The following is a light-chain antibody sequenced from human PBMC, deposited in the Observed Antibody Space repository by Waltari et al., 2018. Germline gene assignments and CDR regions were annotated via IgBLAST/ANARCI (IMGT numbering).Light chain of an antibody. V-gene: IGLV2-23*02. Sequence: QSALTQPASVSGSPGQSITISCTGTSSDVGSYKFVSWYQQYPGKAPKLMIYEVSQRPSVVSIRFSGSKSGNTASLTISGRQAEDEADYYCCSYAGSTTYVFGTGTKVTVL. CDR3: CSYAGSTTYV. CDR2: EVS. CDR1: SSDVGSYKF. J-gene: IGLJ1*01.